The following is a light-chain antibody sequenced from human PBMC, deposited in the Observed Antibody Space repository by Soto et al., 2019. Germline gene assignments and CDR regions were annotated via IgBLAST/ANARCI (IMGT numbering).Light chain of an antibody. V-gene: IGKV3-15*01. J-gene: IGKJ1*01. CDR2: EAS. CDR1: QSVTNS. CDR3: QQYDDWPPRWT. Sequence: EIVMTQSPATLSVSPGERAALSCRASQSVTNSLAWYQQKPGQAPRLLIYEASTRATGIPARFSGSGSGTQFTLTISSLQSEDFAVDYCQQYDDWPPRWTFGQGTRVEI.